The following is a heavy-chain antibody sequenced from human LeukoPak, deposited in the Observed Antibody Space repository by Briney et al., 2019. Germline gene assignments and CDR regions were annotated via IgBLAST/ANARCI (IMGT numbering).Heavy chain of an antibody. V-gene: IGHV4-59*01. Sequence: SETLSLTCTVSGGSISSYYWSWIRQPPGKGLEWIGYIYYSGSTTYNPSLKSRVTISIDTSKNQFSLKLTSVTAADTAVYYCSGSIAVTGLNYYYYIDVWGKGTTVTISS. CDR1: GGSISSYY. CDR2: IYYSGST. J-gene: IGHJ6*03. D-gene: IGHD6-19*01. CDR3: SGSIAVTGLNYYYYIDV.